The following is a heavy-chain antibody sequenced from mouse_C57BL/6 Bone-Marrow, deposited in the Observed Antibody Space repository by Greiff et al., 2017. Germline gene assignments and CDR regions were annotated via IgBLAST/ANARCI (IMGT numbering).Heavy chain of an antibody. D-gene: IGHD1-1*01. CDR2: IYPRSGNT. J-gene: IGHJ4*01. CDR3: ARPLRSYAMDY. Sequence: QVQLQQPGAELVMPGASVKLSCKASGYTFTSYWMHWVKQRTGQGLEWIGEIYPRSGNTYYNEKFKGKAKLTADKSSSTAYMELRSLTSEDSAVYFCARPLRSYAMDYWGQGTSVTVSS. CDR1: GYTFTSYW. V-gene: IGHV1-81*01.